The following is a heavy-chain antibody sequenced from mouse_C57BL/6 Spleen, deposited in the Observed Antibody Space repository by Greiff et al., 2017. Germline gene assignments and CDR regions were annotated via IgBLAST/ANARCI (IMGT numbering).Heavy chain of an antibody. J-gene: IGHJ2*01. Sequence: EVKLVESGGGLVKPGGSLQLSCAASGFTFSSFALSWVRQTPEKRLAWVATISDGGSYTYYPDNVKGRFTISRDNAKNNLYLQMSHLKSEDTAMYYCERDGRGSYFDYWRQGTTHTVSS. CDR1: GFTFSSFA. D-gene: IGHD1-1*01. V-gene: IGHV5-4*01. CDR3: ERDGRGSYFDY. CDR2: ISDGGSYT.